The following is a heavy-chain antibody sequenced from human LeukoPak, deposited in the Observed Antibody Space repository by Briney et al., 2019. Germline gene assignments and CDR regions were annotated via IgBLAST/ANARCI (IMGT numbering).Heavy chain of an antibody. CDR2: IYYSGST. CDR3: ARTVGVAAGYFDY. D-gene: IGHD6-25*01. J-gene: IGHJ4*02. Sequence: SETLSLTCTVSGGSISSYYWSWIRQPPGKGLEWIGYIYYSGSTNYNPSLKSRVTISVDKSKNQFSLKLSSVTAADTAVYYCARTVGVAAGYFDYWGQGTLVTVSS. V-gene: IGHV4-59*12. CDR1: GGSISSYY.